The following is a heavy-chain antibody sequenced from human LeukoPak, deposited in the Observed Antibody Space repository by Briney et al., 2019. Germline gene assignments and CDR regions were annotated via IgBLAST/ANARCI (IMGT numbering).Heavy chain of an antibody. J-gene: IGHJ4*02. V-gene: IGHV3-23*01. CDR2: ISISGAST. CDR1: GFTFSSYA. D-gene: IGHD5-12*01. Sequence: GGSLRLSCTASGFTFSSYAMTWVRQAPGKGLEWVSGISISGASTYYADSVKGRFTISKDNAKNSLYLQMNSLRVDDTAVYYCARPYDSNRDHSGYGYWGRGTLVIVSS. CDR3: ARPYDSNRDHSGYGY.